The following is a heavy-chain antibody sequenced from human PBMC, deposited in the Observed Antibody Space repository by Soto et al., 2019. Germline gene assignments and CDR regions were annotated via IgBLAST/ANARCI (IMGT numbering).Heavy chain of an antibody. D-gene: IGHD6-13*01. CDR2: IHSSGGT. CDR3: ARDQGVAAAGITWFDP. V-gene: IGHV4-4*07. CDR1: GASMNSYH. J-gene: IGHJ5*02. Sequence: WETLSLTCTVSGASMNSYHWSWIRQPAGKGLEWIGHIHSSGGTNYNPSLKSRVTMSVDTSKNQFSLRLMSLTAADTAVYYCARDQGVAAAGITWFDPWGQGSLLTVSS.